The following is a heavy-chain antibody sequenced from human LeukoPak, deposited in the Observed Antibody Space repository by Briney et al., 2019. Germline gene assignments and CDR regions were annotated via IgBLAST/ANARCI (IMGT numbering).Heavy chain of an antibody. CDR3: AKDMSTMVRGVIEDAFDI. D-gene: IGHD3-10*01. Sequence: GGSPRLSCAASGFTFSSYAMSWVRQAPGKGLEWVSAISGSGGSTYYADSVKGRFTISRDNSKNTLYLQMNSLRAEDTAVYYCAKDMSTMVRGVIEDAFDIWGQGTMVTVSS. J-gene: IGHJ3*02. CDR2: ISGSGGST. CDR1: GFTFSSYA. V-gene: IGHV3-23*01.